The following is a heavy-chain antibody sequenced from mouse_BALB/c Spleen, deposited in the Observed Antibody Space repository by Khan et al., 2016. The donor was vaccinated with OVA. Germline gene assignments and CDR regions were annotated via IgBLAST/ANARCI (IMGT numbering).Heavy chain of an antibody. CDR1: GFSFTSYG. Sequence: VQLMQSGPGLVAPSQSLSITCTVSGFSFTSYGVGWVRQPPGKGLEWLGVIWGDGSTPYHSALISRLNINKDNSKSQVFLKLNSLQTDDTATYYCALYYYGRAWFAYWGQGTLVTVSA. D-gene: IGHD1-1*01. CDR3: ALYYYGRAWFAY. V-gene: IGHV2-3*01. CDR2: IWGDGST. J-gene: IGHJ3*01.